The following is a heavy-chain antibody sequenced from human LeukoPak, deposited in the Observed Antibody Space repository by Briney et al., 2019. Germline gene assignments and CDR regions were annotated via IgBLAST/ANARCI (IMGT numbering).Heavy chain of an antibody. J-gene: IGHJ4*02. CDR3: AKLVAPTHLDY. CDR1: GFTFSSYW. Sequence: GGSLRLSCAASGFTFSSYWMHWVRQAPGKGLVWVSRINSDGSSTSYADSVKGRFTISRDNAKNTLYLQMNSLRAEDTAVYYCAKLVAPTHLDYWGQGTLVTVSS. CDR2: INSDGSST. V-gene: IGHV3-74*01. D-gene: IGHD3-3*02.